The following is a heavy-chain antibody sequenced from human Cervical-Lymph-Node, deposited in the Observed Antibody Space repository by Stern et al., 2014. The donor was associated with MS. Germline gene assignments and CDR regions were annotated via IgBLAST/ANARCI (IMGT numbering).Heavy chain of an antibody. J-gene: IGHJ4*02. CDR2: INPTGGST. V-gene: IGHV1-46*01. CDR1: GYTFTGYY. CDR3: ARAGSGISNYFDY. D-gene: IGHD6-19*01. Sequence: VQLVQSGAEVKKPGASVKVSCKASGYTFTGYYMYWVRQASGQGLEWMGIINPTGGSTTYAQTFQGRVTMTADTSTSTVYMDLSSLTSEDTAIYYCARAGSGISNYFDYWGQGTLVTVSS.